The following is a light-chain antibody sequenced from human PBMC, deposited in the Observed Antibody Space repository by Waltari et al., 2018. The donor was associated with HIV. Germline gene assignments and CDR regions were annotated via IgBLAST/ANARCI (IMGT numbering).Light chain of an antibody. CDR2: GAS. CDR1: QSVSSSY. J-gene: IGKJ4*02. Sequence: EIVLTQSPGTLSLSPGERATLSCRASQSVSSSYLAWYQQKPGQAPRLLIYGASSRATGIPDRFSGSGSGTDFTLSISRLEPEDFAVYYCQHYGSSHRTFGEGTKVEIK. V-gene: IGKV3-20*01. CDR3: QHYGSSHRT.